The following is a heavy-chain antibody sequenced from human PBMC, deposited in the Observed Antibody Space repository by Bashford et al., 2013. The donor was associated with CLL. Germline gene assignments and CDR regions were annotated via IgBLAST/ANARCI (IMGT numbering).Heavy chain of an antibody. V-gene: IGHV3-23*01. D-gene: IGHD3-22*01. CDR1: GGSFSGYY. J-gene: IGHJ4*02. CDR3: APIRPNSYDGSGYPSH. CDR2: ISGSGGST. Sequence: ETLSLTCAVYGGSFSGYYWSWVRQAPGKGLEWVSAISGSGGSTYYADSVKGRFTISRDNSKNTLYLQMNSLRAEDTALYYCAPIRPNSYDGSGYPSHWGQGTLVTVSS.